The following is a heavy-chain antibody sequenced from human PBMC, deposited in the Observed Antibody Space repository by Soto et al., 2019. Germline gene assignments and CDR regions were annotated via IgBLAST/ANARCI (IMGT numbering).Heavy chain of an antibody. CDR3: ARSTGYGDSYFDY. J-gene: IGHJ4*02. Sequence: SATLSLTCTATGVSIRTYYWNWIRQPPGKGLEWIGYMYYGGSTNYNPSLKSRVTVSGDTSKNDFSLKLTSVTAADTAVYYCARSTGYGDSYFDYWGRG. D-gene: IGHD5-18*01. CDR2: MYYGGST. V-gene: IGHV4-59*01. CDR1: GVSIRTYY.